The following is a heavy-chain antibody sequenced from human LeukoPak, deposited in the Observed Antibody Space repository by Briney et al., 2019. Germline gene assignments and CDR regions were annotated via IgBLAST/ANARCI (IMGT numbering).Heavy chain of an antibody. J-gene: IGHJ4*02. V-gene: IGHV1-69*13. CDR2: IIPIFGTA. Sequence: SVKVSCKASGGTFSSYAISWVRQAPGQGLEWMGGIIPIFGTANYAQKFQGRVTITADESTSTAYMELSSLRSEDTAVYYCARVFRRVPFARSLSTSILFDYWGQGTLVTVSS. D-gene: IGHD3-16*01. CDR3: ARVFRRVPFARSLSTSILFDY. CDR1: GGTFSSYA.